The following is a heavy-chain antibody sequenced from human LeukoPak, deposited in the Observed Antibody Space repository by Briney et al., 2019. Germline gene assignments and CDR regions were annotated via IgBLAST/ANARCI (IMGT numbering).Heavy chain of an antibody. J-gene: IGHJ5*02. V-gene: IGHV4-38-2*02. CDR2: IYYSGST. CDR3: ARTTEDCSSTSCYQYWFDP. D-gene: IGHD2-2*01. Sequence: SETLSLTCTVSGYSISNGYYWGWIRQPPGKGLEWIGSIYYSGSTYYDPSLKSRVTISVDRSKSQFSLKLSSVTAADTAVYYCARTTEDCSSTSCYQYWFDPWGQGTLVTVSS. CDR1: GYSISNGYY.